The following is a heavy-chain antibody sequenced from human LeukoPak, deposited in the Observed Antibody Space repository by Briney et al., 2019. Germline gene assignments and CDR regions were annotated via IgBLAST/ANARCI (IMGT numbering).Heavy chain of an antibody. V-gene: IGHV3-23*01. Sequence: GGSLRLSCTASGFTFSSYTMSWVRQAPGKGLKWVSTITTGGPNTYYADSVKGRFTVSRDDSKNTLYLQMNSLRAEDTAVYYCAKGGGPWVSAHWGDSWGRGTLVTVSS. CDR1: GFTFSSYT. D-gene: IGHD7-27*01. CDR2: ITTGGPNT. J-gene: IGHJ4*02. CDR3: AKGGGPWVSAHWGDS.